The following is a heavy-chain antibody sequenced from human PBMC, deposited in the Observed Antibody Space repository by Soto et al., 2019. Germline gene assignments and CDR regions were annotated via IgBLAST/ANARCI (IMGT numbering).Heavy chain of an antibody. D-gene: IGHD3-22*01. J-gene: IGHJ4*02. CDR3: ARVASSGYSTFDY. Sequence: QVQLVQSGAEVKKPGASVKVSCKASGYTFTSYGITWVRQAPGQGLEWMGWISAYNGYTDYAQNLQGRVTMTTDTTTSTVYMDLRSLRFGDTAVYYCARVASSGYSTFDYWGQGTLVTVSS. CDR2: ISAYNGYT. CDR1: GYTFTSYG. V-gene: IGHV1-18*01.